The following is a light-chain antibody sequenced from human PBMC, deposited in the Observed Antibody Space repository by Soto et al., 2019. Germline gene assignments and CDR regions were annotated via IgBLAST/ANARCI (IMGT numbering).Light chain of an antibody. V-gene: IGLV4-69*01. CDR2: VNNDGSH. CDR1: SGHSTYA. J-gene: IGLJ2*01. Sequence: QSVLTQSPSASASLGASVNLTCTLTSGHSTYAIAWHQQRPGKGPRYLMKVNNDGSHNKGDGIPDRFSGSSSGAERYLTISSLQSDDEADYTGQTWGSGIVVFGGGTKLTVL. CDR3: QTWGSGIVV.